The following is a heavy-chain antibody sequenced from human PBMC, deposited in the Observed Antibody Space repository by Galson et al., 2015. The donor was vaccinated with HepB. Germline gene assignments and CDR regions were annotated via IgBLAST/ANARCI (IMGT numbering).Heavy chain of an antibody. Sequence: SVKVSCKASGYSSTTYAMHWLRQAPGQRPEWMGWINTDNGNTKYSQHLQGRVTLTRDTSASTVYMELSSLRSGDTAVYFCARATMLRGALDYWGQGTLVTVSS. CDR3: ARATMLRGALDY. CDR2: INTDNGNT. D-gene: IGHD3-10*01. J-gene: IGHJ4*02. V-gene: IGHV1-3*04. CDR1: GYSSTTYA.